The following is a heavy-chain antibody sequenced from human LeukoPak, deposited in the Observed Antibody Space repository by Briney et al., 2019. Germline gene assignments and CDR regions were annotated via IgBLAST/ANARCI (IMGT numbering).Heavy chain of an antibody. CDR2: IYTTGST. CDR3: ARAICGASRNMDV. CDR1: GGSLSSYY. J-gene: IGHJ6*03. D-gene: IGHD2-21*01. V-gene: IGHV4-4*07. Sequence: SETLSLTCTVSGGSLSSYYWSWVRQPAGKGLEWIGRIYTTGSTNYNPSLKSRVTMSIDTSKTQFSLKLNSVTAADTAVYYCARAICGASRNMDVWGKGTTVIVSS.